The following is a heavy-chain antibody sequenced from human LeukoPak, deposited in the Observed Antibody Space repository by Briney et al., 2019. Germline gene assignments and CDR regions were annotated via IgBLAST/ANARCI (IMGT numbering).Heavy chain of an antibody. D-gene: IGHD3-10*01. J-gene: IGHJ4*02. CDR2: INPNSGGT. Sequence: GASVKVSCKASGYTFTGYYMHWVRQAPRQGLEWMGWINPNSGGTNYAQKFQGRVTMTRDTSISTAYMELSRLRSDDTAVYYCARGDIWFGEFLALGYWGQGTLVTVSS. V-gene: IGHV1-2*02. CDR1: GYTFTGYY. CDR3: ARGDIWFGEFLALGY.